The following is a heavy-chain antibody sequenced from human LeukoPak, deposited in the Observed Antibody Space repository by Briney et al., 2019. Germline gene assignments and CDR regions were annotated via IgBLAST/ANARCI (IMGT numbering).Heavy chain of an antibody. Sequence: SVKVSCKASGGTFSSYAISWVRQAPGQGLEWMGGIIPIFGTANYAQKFQGRVTITADESTSTAYMELSSLRSEDTAVYYCARDPDITFGENLHLGGFDPWGQGTLVTVSS. V-gene: IGHV1-69*13. D-gene: IGHD3-16*01. J-gene: IGHJ5*02. CDR1: GGTFSSYA. CDR3: ARDPDITFGENLHLGGFDP. CDR2: IIPIFGTA.